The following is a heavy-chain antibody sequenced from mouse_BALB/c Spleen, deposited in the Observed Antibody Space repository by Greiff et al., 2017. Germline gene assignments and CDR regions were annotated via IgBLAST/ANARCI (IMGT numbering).Heavy chain of an antibody. V-gene: IGHV3-6*02. CDR2: ISYDGSN. Sequence: VQLQQSGPGLVKPSQSLSLTCSVTGYSITSGYYWNWIRQFPGNKLEWMGYISYDGSNNYNPSLKNRISITRDTSKNQFFLKLNSVTTEDTATYYCARGYDYDGGAWFAYWGQGTLVTVSA. D-gene: IGHD2-4*01. CDR1: GYSITSGYY. J-gene: IGHJ3*01. CDR3: ARGYDYDGGAWFAY.